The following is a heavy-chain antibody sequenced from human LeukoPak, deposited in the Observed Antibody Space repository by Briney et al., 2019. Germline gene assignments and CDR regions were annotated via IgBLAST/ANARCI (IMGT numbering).Heavy chain of an antibody. V-gene: IGHV3-23*01. CDR3: AKGVSRREPIYYFDY. J-gene: IGHJ4*02. D-gene: IGHD1-14*01. Sequence: GGSLRLSCAVSGFTFSSYSMTWVRQAPGKGLEWVSAISGSGGSTYYADSVKGRFTISRDISKNTLYLQMNSLSAEDTAVYYCAKGVSRREPIYYFDYWGQGTLVTVSS. CDR1: GFTFSSYS. CDR2: ISGSGGST.